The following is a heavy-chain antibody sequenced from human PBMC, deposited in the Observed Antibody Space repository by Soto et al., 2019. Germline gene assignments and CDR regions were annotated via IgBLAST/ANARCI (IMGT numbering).Heavy chain of an antibody. J-gene: IGHJ3*01. Sequence: QVQLQESGPGLVRPSQTLSLTCTVAAGSISTINNYSSWIRQHPEKGLEWIGYIHYSGSTFYHSSLKSRVTISLDTSKKQSPLTLTSVTAADTAVYYCARSAQWDGFDPWGQGTMVTVSS. CDR1: AGSISTINNY. D-gene: IGHD2-8*01. CDR2: IHYSGST. CDR3: ARSAQWDGFDP. V-gene: IGHV4-31*03.